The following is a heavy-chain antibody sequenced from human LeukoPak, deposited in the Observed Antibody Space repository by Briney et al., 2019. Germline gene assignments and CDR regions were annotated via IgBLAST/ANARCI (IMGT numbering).Heavy chain of an antibody. CDR3: ARVPEKKWLEYWYFDL. J-gene: IGHJ2*01. CDR1: GGTFSSYA. V-gene: IGHV1-69*05. Sequence: ASVKVSCKASGGTFSSYAISWVRQAPGQGLEWMGGIIPIFGTANYAQKFQGRVTITTDESTSTAYMELSSLRSEDTAVYYCARVPEKKWLEYWYFDLWGRGTLVTVSS. CDR2: IIPIFGTA. D-gene: IGHD6-19*01.